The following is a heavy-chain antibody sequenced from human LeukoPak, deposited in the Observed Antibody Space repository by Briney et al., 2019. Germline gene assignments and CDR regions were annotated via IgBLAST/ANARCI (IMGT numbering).Heavy chain of an antibody. D-gene: IGHD5-24*01. CDR3: APEGDGYILFDY. CDR2: ISYDGSSK. Sequence: GGSLRLSCAAPGFTFSSYGMHWVRQAPGKGLEWVAVISYDGSSKYYADSVKGRFTISRDNSKNTLNLQMNSLRVEDTAVYYCAPEGDGYILFDYWGQGTLVTVSS. J-gene: IGHJ4*02. V-gene: IGHV3-30*03. CDR1: GFTFSSYG.